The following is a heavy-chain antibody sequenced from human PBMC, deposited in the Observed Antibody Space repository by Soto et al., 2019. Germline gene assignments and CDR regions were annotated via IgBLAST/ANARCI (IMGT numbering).Heavy chain of an antibody. CDR2: IFSNDEK. CDR3: ARILLEVAAATNWFDP. V-gene: IGHV2-26*01. D-gene: IGHD2-2*01. CDR1: GFSLSNARMG. Sequence: QVTLKESGPVLVKPTETLTLTCTVSGFSLSNARMGVSWIRQPPGKALEGLAHIFSNDEKSYSTSLKSRLTSAKDTAKSQVVLTMTNMDPVDTATYYCARILLEVAAATNWFDPWGQGTLVTVSS. J-gene: IGHJ5*02.